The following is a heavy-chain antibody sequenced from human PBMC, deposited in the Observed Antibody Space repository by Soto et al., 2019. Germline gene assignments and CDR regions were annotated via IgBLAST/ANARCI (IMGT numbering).Heavy chain of an antibody. J-gene: IGHJ6*03. Sequence: VEALKISCEGSGYNFFNYWIGWARQKPGKGLEWMGIIYPDDSDTKYSPSFQGQVSISVDKSISTAYLQWSSLKASDTGIYYCARHRKVVARGNYYMDVWGNGTTVTVSS. CDR1: GYNFFNYW. D-gene: IGHD2-15*01. CDR3: ARHRKVVARGNYYMDV. CDR2: IYPDDSDT. V-gene: IGHV5-51*01.